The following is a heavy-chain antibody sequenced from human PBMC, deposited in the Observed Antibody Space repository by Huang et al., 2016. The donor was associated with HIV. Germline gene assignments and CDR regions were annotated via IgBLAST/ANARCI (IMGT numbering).Heavy chain of an antibody. D-gene: IGHD3-3*01. CDR1: GGSISSHY. J-gene: IGHJ5*02. CDR2: IYYSGST. V-gene: IGHV4-59*11. CDR3: ARDGTRLYYDFWSGYYNWFDP. Sequence: QVQLQESGPGLVKPSETMSLTCTVSGGSISSHYWSWIRQPPGKGLEWIGSIYYSGSTNDNPSLKSRGTISVDTSKNQFSLKLSAVTAADTAVYYCARDGTRLYYDFWSGYYNWFDPWGQGTLVTVSS.